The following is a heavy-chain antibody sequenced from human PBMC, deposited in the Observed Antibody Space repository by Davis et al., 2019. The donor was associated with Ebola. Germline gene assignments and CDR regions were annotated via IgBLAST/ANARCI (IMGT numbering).Heavy chain of an antibody. CDR1: GESFSGSY. CDR3: ARARTVTTGFDY. Sequence: SETLSLTCAVYGESFSGSYWSWIRQPPGKGLEWIGEIDNRGSTNYNPSLKSRVTISVETSKNQFSLKLTSVTVADTAVYYCARARTVTTGFDYWGQGTLVTVSS. V-gene: IGHV4-34*01. CDR2: IDNRGST. D-gene: IGHD4-17*01. J-gene: IGHJ4*02.